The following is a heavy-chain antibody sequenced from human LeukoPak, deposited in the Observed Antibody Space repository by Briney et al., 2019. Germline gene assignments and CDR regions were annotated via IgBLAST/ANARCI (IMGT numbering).Heavy chain of an antibody. CDR1: GGTFSSYA. Sequence: SVKVSCKASGGTFSSYAISWVRQAPGQGLEWMGGIIPIFGTANYAQKFQGRVTITADESTSTAYMELSSLRSEDTAIYFCARSDSGGSLWFDPWGQGTLVTVSS. J-gene: IGHJ5*02. V-gene: IGHV1-69*13. CDR3: ARSDSGGSLWFDP. CDR2: IIPIFGTA. D-gene: IGHD4-23*01.